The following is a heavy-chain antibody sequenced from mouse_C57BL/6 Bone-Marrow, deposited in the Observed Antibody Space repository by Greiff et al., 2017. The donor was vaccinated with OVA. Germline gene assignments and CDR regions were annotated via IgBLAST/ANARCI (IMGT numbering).Heavy chain of an antibody. D-gene: IGHD1-1*01. V-gene: IGHV5-2*01. J-gene: IGHJ3*01. CDR2: INSDGGST. Sequence: EVHLVESGGGLVQPGESLKLSCESNEYEFPSHDMSWVRKTPEKRLELVASINSDGGSTYYPDTMERRFIISRDNTKKTLYLQMSSLRSEDTEYYGSSYGFAYWGQGTLVTVSA. CDR1: EYEFPSHD. CDR3: SYGFAY.